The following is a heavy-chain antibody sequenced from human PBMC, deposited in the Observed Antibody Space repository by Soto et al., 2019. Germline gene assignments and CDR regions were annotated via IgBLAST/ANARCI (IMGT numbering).Heavy chain of an antibody. CDR3: ARIYYYYMDV. V-gene: IGHV4-39*01. CDR2: IYYSGST. CDR1: GGSISSSGYY. J-gene: IGHJ6*03. Sequence: SVTLSLTCTVSGGSISSSGYYCGWIRQPPGKGLEWIGSIYYSGSTYYNPSLKSRVTISVDTSKNQFSLKLSSVTAADTAVYYCARIYYYYMDVWGKGTTVTVSS.